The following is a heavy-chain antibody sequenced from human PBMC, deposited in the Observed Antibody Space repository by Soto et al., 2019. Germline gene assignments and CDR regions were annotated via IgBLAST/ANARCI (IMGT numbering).Heavy chain of an antibody. CDR1: GDSVSSNNAA. J-gene: IGHJ6*02. V-gene: IGHV6-1*01. CDR3: ARGVAAPTWGNEYGMDV. D-gene: IGHD6-19*01. Sequence: SQTLSLTCAISGDSVSSNNAAWNWIRQSPSRGLEWLGRTYYRSKWYNDYAVSVKSRITINPDTSKNQFSLQLNSVTPEDTAVYYCARGVAAPTWGNEYGMDVCGQGXTVTVS. CDR2: TYYRSKWYN.